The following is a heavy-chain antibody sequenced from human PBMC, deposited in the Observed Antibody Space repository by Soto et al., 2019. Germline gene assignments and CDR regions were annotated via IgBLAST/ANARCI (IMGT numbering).Heavy chain of an antibody. CDR3: ALLGRSGAGRPYYYGMDV. Sequence: EVQLLESGGGLVQPGGSLRLSCAVPGLTFSYFAMSWVRQAPGKGLEWVSAISGSGGITYYADSVKGRFTIARDNSKNTLLLQMNSLRAEDTAVYYCALLGRSGAGRPYYYGMDVWGQGTTVTVSS. CDR2: ISGSGGIT. V-gene: IGHV3-23*01. J-gene: IGHJ6*02. CDR1: GLTFSYFA. D-gene: IGHD3-10*01.